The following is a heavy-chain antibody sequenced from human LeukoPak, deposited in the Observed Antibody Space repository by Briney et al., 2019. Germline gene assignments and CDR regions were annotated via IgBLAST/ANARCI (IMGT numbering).Heavy chain of an antibody. CDR1: GDSVSSNSAA. V-gene: IGHV6-1*01. CDR2: TYYRSKWYN. D-gene: IGHD6-13*01. CDR3: AREESSRFSRGYYGMDV. Sequence: SQTLSLTCAISGDSVSSNSAAWNWIRQSPSRGLEWLGRTYYRSKWYNDYVVSVKSRITINPDTSKNQFSLPLNSVTPGDTAVYYCAREESSRFSRGYYGMDVWGQGTTVTVSS. J-gene: IGHJ6*02.